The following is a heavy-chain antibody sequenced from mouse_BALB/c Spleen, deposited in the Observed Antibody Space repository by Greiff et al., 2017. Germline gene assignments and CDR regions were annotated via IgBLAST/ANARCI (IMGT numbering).Heavy chain of an antibody. CDR3: ARGGTTVVATGWYFDV. J-gene: IGHJ1*01. D-gene: IGHD1-1*01. CDR2: INPYNDGT. V-gene: IGHV1-14*01. Sequence: EVQLQQSGPELVKPGASVKMSCKASGYTFTSYVMHWVKQKPGQGLEWIGYINPYNDGTKYNEKFKGKATLTSDKSSSTAYMELSSLTSEDSAVYYCARGGTTVVATGWYFDVWGAGTTVTVSA. CDR1: GYTFTSYV.